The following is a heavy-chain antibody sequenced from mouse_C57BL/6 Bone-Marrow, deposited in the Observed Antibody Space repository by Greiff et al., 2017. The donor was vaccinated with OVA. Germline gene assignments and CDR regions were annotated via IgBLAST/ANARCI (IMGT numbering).Heavy chain of an antibody. D-gene: IGHD2-3*01. J-gene: IGHJ3*01. Sequence: VQLQQSGPELVKPGASVKLSCKASGYSFTDYNMNWVKQSHGKSLEWIGEINPNYGTTSYNQKFKGKATVTVDQSSSTAYMQLNSLTSEDSAVYYGSLDGYYVLSFAYWGQGTLVTVSA. CDR3: SLDGYYVLSFAY. CDR1: GYSFTDYN. CDR2: INPNYGTT. V-gene: IGHV1-39*01.